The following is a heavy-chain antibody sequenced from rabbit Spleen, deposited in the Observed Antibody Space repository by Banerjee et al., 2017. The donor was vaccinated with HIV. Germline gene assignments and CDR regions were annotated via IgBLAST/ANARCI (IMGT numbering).Heavy chain of an antibody. Sequence: QEHLEESGGGLVKPEGSLTLTCKASGFSFSEKEVMCWVRQAPGKGLEWIGCINTITGKTVYATWAKGRFTISRASSTTVFLQMTSLTAADTATYFCARDLHEIIGWNFGLWGPGTLVTVS. CDR3: ARDLHEIIGWNFGL. CDR1: GFSFSEKEV. D-gene: IGHD4-1*01. V-gene: IGHV1S45*01. J-gene: IGHJ4*01. CDR2: INTITGKT.